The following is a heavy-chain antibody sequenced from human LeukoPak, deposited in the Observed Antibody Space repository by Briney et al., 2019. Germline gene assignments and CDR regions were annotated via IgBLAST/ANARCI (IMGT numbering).Heavy chain of an antibody. V-gene: IGHV3-74*01. Sequence: GGSLRLSCAASGFTFSSYWMHWVRQAPGKGLVWVSRINSDGSSTSYADSVKGRFTISRDNAKNTLYLQMNSLRAEDTAVYYCASYGILRGSGITYDYWGQGTLVTVSS. CDR3: ASYGILRGSGITYDY. CDR2: INSDGSST. D-gene: IGHD2-15*01. CDR1: GFTFSSYW. J-gene: IGHJ4*02.